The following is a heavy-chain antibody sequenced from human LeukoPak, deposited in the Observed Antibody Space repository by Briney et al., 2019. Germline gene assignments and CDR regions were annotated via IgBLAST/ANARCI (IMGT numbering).Heavy chain of an antibody. Sequence: GGSLRLSCAASGFTFSSYSMNWVRQAPGKGLEWISYIRSSSSTIYYADSVKGRFAISRDNAKNSLYLQMDSLRAEDTAVYYCATGMWGYCSATSCPLDFWGQGTMVTVSS. J-gene: IGHJ4*02. CDR3: ATGMWGYCSATSCPLDF. CDR2: IRSSSSTI. CDR1: GFTFSSYS. D-gene: IGHD2-2*01. V-gene: IGHV3-48*01.